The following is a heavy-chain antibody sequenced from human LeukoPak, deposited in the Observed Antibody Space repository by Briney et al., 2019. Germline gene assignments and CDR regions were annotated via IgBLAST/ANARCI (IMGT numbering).Heavy chain of an antibody. V-gene: IGHV4-59*11. CDR1: GGSLCTHY. D-gene: IGHD5-24*01. J-gene: IGHJ4*02. Sequence: SETLSLTCTVSGGSLCTHYWNWIRQTTRKGLEWIGYVYYNGGTRSNPSLRTRLTISVDTSKTQSSLSLRSVTAADTAVYFCARDGYNFGYFDYWGQGILVTVSS. CDR2: VYYNGGT. CDR3: ARDGYNFGYFDY.